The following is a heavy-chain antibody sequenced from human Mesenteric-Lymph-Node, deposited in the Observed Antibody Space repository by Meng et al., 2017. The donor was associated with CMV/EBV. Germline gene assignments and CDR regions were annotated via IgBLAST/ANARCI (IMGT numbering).Heavy chain of an antibody. CDR3: AGGIAAAGSRWFDP. J-gene: IGHJ5*02. D-gene: IGHD6-13*01. CDR2: IIPILGIA. Sequence: VQLVQSGAEVKKPGSSVKVSYKASGGTFSSYNISWVRQAPGQGLEWMGRIIPILGIANYAQKFQGRVTVTADKSTSTAYMELSSLRSEDTAVYYCAGGIAAAGSRWFDPWGQGTLVTVSS. V-gene: IGHV1-69*02. CDR1: GGTFSSYN.